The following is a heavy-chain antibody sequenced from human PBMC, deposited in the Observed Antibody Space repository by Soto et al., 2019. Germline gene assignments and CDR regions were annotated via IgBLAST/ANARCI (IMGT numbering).Heavy chain of an antibody. J-gene: IGHJ3*01. CDR1: GFTFSSYA. CDR2: ISGSGGGT. D-gene: IGHD3-10*01. V-gene: IGHV3-23*01. Sequence: EVQLLDSGGGLVQPGGSLRLSCAASGFTFSSYAMSWVRQAPGKGLEWVSSISGSGGGTYYADSVKGRFTISRDNSKNTRSLQMNSLRAEDTPVYYSAKSRGSGSYFNPSDAFDFWGQGTMVTVSS. CDR3: AKSRGSGSYFNPSDAFDF.